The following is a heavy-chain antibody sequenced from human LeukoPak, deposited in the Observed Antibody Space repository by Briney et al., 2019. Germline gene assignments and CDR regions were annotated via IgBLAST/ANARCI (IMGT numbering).Heavy chain of an antibody. CDR2: FDYSRNT. V-gene: IGHV4-59*12. Sequence: AAETLSLACTVSGGSISGYYWSWVRQPPGKGLEWIGYFDYSRNTNYSPSLKSRLTMSLDKPKNQFSLKLSSVTAADTAVYYCANSPLLGENSLDPWGQGTLVTVSS. CDR1: GGSISGYY. CDR3: ANSPLLGENSLDP. J-gene: IGHJ5*02. D-gene: IGHD3-16*01.